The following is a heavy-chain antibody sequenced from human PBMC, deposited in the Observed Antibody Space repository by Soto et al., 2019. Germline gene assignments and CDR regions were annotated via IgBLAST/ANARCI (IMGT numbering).Heavy chain of an antibody. CDR1: GFTFSSYS. CDR2: ISGSGGST. D-gene: IGHD1-26*01. Sequence: GGSLRLSCAASGFTFSSYSMNWVRQAPGKGLEWVSVISGSGGSTYYADSVKGRFTISRDNSKNTLYLQMNSLSAEDTAVYYCAKDLGPTRNYYYGMDVWGQGTTVTVSS. CDR3: AKDLGPTRNYYYGMDV. J-gene: IGHJ6*02. V-gene: IGHV3-23*01.